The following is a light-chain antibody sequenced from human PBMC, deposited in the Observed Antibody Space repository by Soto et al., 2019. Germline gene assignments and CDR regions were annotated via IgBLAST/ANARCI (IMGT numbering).Light chain of an antibody. Sequence: DIPMTQSPCSLSAPLEDTVTISILASQSNNAYLNWYQQKPGKAPKLLIFAPSTLQSGVPARFSGSGSGTDVTLTISSLQPEDFAAYYCQQSYSNSRTFGQGTKVDI. CDR1: QSNNAY. CDR2: APS. CDR3: QQSYSNSRT. V-gene: IGKV1-39*01. J-gene: IGKJ1*01.